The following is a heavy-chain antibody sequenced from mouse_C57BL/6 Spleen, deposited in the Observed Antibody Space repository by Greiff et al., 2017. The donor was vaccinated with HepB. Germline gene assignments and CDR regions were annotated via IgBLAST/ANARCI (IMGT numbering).Heavy chain of an antibody. Sequence: VQRVESGPGLVQPSQSLSITCTVSGFSLTSYGVHWVRQSPGKGLEWLGVIWSGGSTDYNAAFISRLSISKDNSKSQVFFKMNSLQADDTAIYYCARNEGQLRLAWFAYWGQGTLVTVSA. CDR1: GFSLTSYG. V-gene: IGHV2-2*01. D-gene: IGHD3-2*02. J-gene: IGHJ3*01. CDR2: IWSGGST. CDR3: ARNEGQLRLAWFAY.